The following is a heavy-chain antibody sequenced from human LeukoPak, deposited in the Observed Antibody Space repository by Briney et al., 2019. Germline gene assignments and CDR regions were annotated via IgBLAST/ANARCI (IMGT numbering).Heavy chain of an antibody. D-gene: IGHD2-2*01. CDR2: IYYSGST. Sequence: SETLSLTCTVSGGSISSYYWSWIRQPPGKGLEWIGYIYYSGSTNYNPSLKSRVTMSVDTSKNQFSLKLSSVTAADTAVYYCASGPALGYCSSTSCYGYYYMDVWGKGTTVTVSS. V-gene: IGHV4-59*12. CDR3: ASGPALGYCSSTSCYGYYYMDV. CDR1: GGSISSYY. J-gene: IGHJ6*03.